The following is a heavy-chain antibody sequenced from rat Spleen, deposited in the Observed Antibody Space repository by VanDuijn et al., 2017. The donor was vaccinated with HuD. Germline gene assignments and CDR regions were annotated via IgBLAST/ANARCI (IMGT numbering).Heavy chain of an antibody. CDR1: GFTLSNYG. V-gene: IGHV5-19*01. D-gene: IGHD1-3*01. Sequence: EVQLVESGGGLVQPGRSLKLSCAASGFTLSNYGMHWIRQAPTKGLEWVASITNSGGSTYYRDSVKGRFTISRDNAKSTLYLQMDSLRSEDTATYYCARLGVAVDYWGQGVMVTVSS. CDR3: ARLGVAVDY. CDR2: ITNSGGST. J-gene: IGHJ2*01.